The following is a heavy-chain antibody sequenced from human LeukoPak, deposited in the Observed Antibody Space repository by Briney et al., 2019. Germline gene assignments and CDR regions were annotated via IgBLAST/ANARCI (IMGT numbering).Heavy chain of an antibody. Sequence: ASVKASCKAFGYTFTDYYLHWVRQAPGQGLEWMGRIHPKSGGTTYAQNFQGRVTMTSDTSISTVYMELNSLRSDDTAVYYCARPYQLPNWFDPWGQGTLVTVSS. CDR2: IHPKSGGT. CDR1: GYTFTDYY. J-gene: IGHJ5*02. V-gene: IGHV1-2*02. D-gene: IGHD2-2*01. CDR3: ARPYQLPNWFDP.